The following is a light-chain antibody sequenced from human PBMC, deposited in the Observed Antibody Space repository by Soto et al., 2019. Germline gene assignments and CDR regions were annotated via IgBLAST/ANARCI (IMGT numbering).Light chain of an antibody. J-gene: IGKJ1*01. CDR3: QQYGSSPWT. CDR2: GAS. CDR1: QSVSNSY. V-gene: IGKV3-20*01. Sequence: EIVLTQSPGTLSLSPGERATLSCRASQSVSNSYIAWYQRKPGQAPRLLIYGASSRATGIPDRFSGSGSGPDFTLTISRLEPEDFAVYYCQQYGSSPWTFGQGTKVEIK.